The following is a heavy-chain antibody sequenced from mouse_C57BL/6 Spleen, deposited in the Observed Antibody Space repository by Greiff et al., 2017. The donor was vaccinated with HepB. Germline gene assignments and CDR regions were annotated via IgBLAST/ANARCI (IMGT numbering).Heavy chain of an antibody. V-gene: IGHV1-55*01. Sequence: VQLQQPGAELVKPGASVKMSCKASGYTFTSYWITWVKQRPGQGLEWIGDIYPGSGSTNYNEKFKSKATLTVDTSSSTAYMQLSSLTSEDSAVYFCAREGIYYDYVGYFDYWGQGTTLTVSS. CDR2: IYPGSGST. CDR1: GYTFTSYW. CDR3: AREGIYYDYVGYFDY. D-gene: IGHD2-4*01. J-gene: IGHJ2*01.